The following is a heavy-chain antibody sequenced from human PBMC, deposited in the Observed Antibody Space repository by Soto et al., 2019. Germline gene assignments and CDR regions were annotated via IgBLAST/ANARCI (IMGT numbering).Heavy chain of an antibody. CDR2: TTPHAAT. Sequence: TGGSLRLSCSASVFSVTDNFMAWVRQAPGRGLECLSITTPHAATYYADSGRGRFTVARNEIKNTLYLQMTSVRDEDTAVYYCTRERRGDNGYYHYYFGIDVWGQGTTVTVSS. D-gene: IGHD2-21*01. CDR1: VFSVTDNF. CDR3: TRERRGDNGYYHYYFGIDV. V-gene: IGHV3-53*01. J-gene: IGHJ6*02.